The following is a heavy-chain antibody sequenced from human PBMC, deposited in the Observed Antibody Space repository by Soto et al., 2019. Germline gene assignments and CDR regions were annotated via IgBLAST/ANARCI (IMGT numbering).Heavy chain of an antibody. J-gene: IGHJ4*02. D-gene: IGHD3-22*01. CDR2: ISSSSSTI. CDR3: ARDSSILQIKVVHLYLFSF. CDR1: GFTFSSYS. Sequence: LRLSCAASGFTFSSYSMNWVRQAPGKGLEWVSYISSSSSTIYYADSVKGRFTISRDNAKNSLYLQMNSLRDEDTAVYYCARDSSILQIKVVHLYLFSFWGRGPL. V-gene: IGHV3-48*02.